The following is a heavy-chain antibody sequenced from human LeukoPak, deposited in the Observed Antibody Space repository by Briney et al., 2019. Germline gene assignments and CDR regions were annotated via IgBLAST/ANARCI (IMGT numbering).Heavy chain of an antibody. CDR1: GFTFSSYG. V-gene: IGHV3-30*02. J-gene: IGHJ4*02. CDR3: AKDGGAQRFLEWL. CDR2: IRYDGSNK. D-gene: IGHD3-3*01. Sequence: GGSLRLSCAASGFTFSSYGMHWVRQAPGKGLEWVAPIRYDGSNKNYADAVKGRFTISRDNSKNTLYLQMNSLRAEDTAVYYCAKDGGAQRFLEWLWGQGTLVTVSS.